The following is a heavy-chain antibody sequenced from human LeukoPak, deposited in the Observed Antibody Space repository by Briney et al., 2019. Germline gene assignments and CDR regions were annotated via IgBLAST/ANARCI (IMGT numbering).Heavy chain of an antibody. D-gene: IGHD3-10*01. CDR1: GFTFSSYA. V-gene: IGHV3-30*04. Sequence: GGSLRLSCAASGFTFSSYAMHWVRQAPGKGLEWVAVISYDGSNKYYADSVKGRFTISRDDSKNTLYLQMNSLRAEDTAVYYCAKVTKLLWFGEFVRAEYFQHWGQGTLVTVSS. CDR3: AKVTKLLWFGEFVRAEYFQH. CDR2: ISYDGSNK. J-gene: IGHJ1*01.